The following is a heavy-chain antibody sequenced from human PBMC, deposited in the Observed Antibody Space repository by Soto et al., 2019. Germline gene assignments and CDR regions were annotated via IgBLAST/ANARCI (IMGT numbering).Heavy chain of an antibody. CDR3: SGYDLVFFIV. D-gene: IGHD5-12*01. CDR1: GFTFSSYA. J-gene: IGHJ4*02. Sequence: EVQLLESGGGLVQPGGSLRLSRAASGFTFSSYAMSWVRQAPGKGLEWVSAISGSGGSTYYADSVKGRFTISRDNSKNTLYLQMNSLRAEDTAVYYCSGYDLVFFIVWGQGTLVTVSS. CDR2: ISGSGGST. V-gene: IGHV3-23*01.